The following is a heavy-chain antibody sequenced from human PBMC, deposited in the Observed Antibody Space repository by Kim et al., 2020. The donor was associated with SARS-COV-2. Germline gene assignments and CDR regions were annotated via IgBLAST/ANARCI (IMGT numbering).Heavy chain of an antibody. CDR2: IYTSGST. V-gene: IGHV4-4*07. Sequence: SETLSLTCTVSGGSISSYYWSWIRQPAGKGLEWIGRIYTSGSTNYNPSLKSRVTMSVDTSKNQFSLKLSSVTAADTAVYYCARGRYSSSSGQGDWFDPWGQGTLVTVSS. D-gene: IGHD6-6*01. CDR3: ARGRYSSSSGQGDWFDP. J-gene: IGHJ5*02. CDR1: GGSISSYY.